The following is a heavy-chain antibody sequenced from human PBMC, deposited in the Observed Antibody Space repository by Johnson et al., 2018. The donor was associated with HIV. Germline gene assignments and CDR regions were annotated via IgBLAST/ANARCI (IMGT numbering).Heavy chain of an antibody. J-gene: IGHJ3*02. V-gene: IGHV3-23*04. CDR2: ISGNGGNT. Sequence: VQLVESGGGLVQPGGSLRLSCAASGFTFSSYAMSWVRQAPWKGLEWVSAISGNGGNTYYADSVKGRFTISRDNAKNSLYLQMNSLRAEDTAVYYCARGGAYCGGDCNAFDIWGQGTMVTVSS. D-gene: IGHD2-21*02. CDR1: GFTFSSYA. CDR3: ARGGAYCGGDCNAFDI.